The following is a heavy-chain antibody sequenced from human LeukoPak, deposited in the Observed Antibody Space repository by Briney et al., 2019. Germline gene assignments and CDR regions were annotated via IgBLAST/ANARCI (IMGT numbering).Heavy chain of an antibody. CDR1: GGTFSSYA. J-gene: IGHJ1*01. V-gene: IGHV1-69*04. CDR3: ARDYDILTGYYPVQH. D-gene: IGHD3-9*01. Sequence: SVKVSCKASGGTFSSYAISWVRQAPGQGLEWMGRIIPILGIANYAQKSQGRVTITADKSTSTAYMELSSLRSEDTAVYYCARDYDILTGYYPVQHWGQGTLVTVSS. CDR2: IIPILGIA.